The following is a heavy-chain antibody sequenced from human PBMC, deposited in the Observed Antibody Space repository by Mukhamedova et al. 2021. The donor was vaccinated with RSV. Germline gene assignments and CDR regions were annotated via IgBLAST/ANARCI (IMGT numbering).Heavy chain of an antibody. J-gene: IGHJ4*02. Sequence: GKGLEWVSGISSSGGSTYFADSVKGRFTISRDNSKNTLFLQMNSLKAEDTALYYCAKVGYYDFWSGYDYYFDYWGRGTLVTVSS. D-gene: IGHD3-3*01. CDR3: AKVGYYDFWSGYDYYFDY. V-gene: IGHV3-23*01. CDR2: ISSSGGST.